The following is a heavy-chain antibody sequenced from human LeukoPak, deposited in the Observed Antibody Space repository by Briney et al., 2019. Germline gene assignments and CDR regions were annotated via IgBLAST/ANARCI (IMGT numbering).Heavy chain of an antibody. Sequence: GGSLRLSCAASGFTFRDSAMTWVRQAPGKGLEWVSLISFSGDNTYYRDSVKGRFTISRDNAKNSLYLQMNSLRPEDTAVYYCARALRYFDWLLPFDYWGQGTLVTVSS. D-gene: IGHD3-9*01. CDR2: ISFSGDNT. CDR3: ARALRYFDWLLPFDY. J-gene: IGHJ4*02. V-gene: IGHV3-21*01. CDR1: GFTFRDSA.